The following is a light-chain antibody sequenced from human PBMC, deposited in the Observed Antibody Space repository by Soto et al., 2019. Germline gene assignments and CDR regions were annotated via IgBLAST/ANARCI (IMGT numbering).Light chain of an antibody. Sequence: IVMTQSPDSLAVSLGERATINCKSSQSILSRSNTKNYLAWYLQKPGQPPKLLIHWASTRESGVPDRFRGSGSGTDFTLTISNLQSTDAAIYYCQQYYTTPLSFGQGTKVDIK. J-gene: IGKJ2*03. CDR3: QQYYTTPLS. CDR2: WAS. V-gene: IGKV4-1*01. CDR1: QSILSRSNTKNY.